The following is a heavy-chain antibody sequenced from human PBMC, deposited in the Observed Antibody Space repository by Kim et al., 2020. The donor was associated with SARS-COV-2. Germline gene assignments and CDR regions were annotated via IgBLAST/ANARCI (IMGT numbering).Heavy chain of an antibody. CDR3: ARAQQLVQGGFDP. V-gene: IGHV3-30*04. CDR2: ISYDGSNK. D-gene: IGHD6-13*01. J-gene: IGHJ5*02. CDR1: GFTFSSYA. Sequence: GGSLRLSCAASGFTFSSYAMHWVRQAPGKGLEWVAVISYDGSNKYYADSVKGRFTISRDNSKNTLYLQMNSLRAEDTAVYYCARAQQLVQGGFDPWGQGTLVTVSS.